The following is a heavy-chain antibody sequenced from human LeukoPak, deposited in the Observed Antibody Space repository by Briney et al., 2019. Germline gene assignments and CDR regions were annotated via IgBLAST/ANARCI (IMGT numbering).Heavy chain of an antibody. CDR2: IIPIFGTA. V-gene: IGHV1-69*05. D-gene: IGHD3-10*01. J-gene: IGHJ5*02. Sequence: SVKVSCKASGGTFSSYAISWVRQAPGQGLEWMGGIIPIFGTANYAQKFQGRVTITTDESTSTAYMELSSLRSEDTAVYYCARARGSGSYPFDPWGQGTLVAVSS. CDR3: ARARGSGSYPFDP. CDR1: GGTFSSYA.